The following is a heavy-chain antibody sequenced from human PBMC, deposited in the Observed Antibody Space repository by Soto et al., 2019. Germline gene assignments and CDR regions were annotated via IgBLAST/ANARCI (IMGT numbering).Heavy chain of an antibody. CDR3: ARANVDTSVVNEYYFDY. D-gene: IGHD5-18*01. Sequence: GGSLRLSCAASGFTFSSYLIHWVRQGPGKGLEWVAVIWYDGSNKYYADSVKGRFTISRDNSKNTLYLQMNSLRTEDTAVYYCARANVDTSVVNEYYFDYWGQGTLVTVSS. V-gene: IGHV3-33*01. CDR1: GFTFSSYL. J-gene: IGHJ4*02. CDR2: IWYDGSNK.